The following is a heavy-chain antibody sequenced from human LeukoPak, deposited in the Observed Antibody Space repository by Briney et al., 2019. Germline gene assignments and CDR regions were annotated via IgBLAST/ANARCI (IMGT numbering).Heavy chain of an antibody. CDR1: GGSISSSSPY. D-gene: IGHD3-22*01. CDR3: ARLYYYDSSGYFYPY. Sequence: PSETPSLTCTVSGGSISSSSPYWGWIRQPPGKGLEWIGSIFYSGSTYYNPSLKSRVTISVATSKNQFSLKLSSVTAADAAVYYCARLYYYDSSGYFYPYWGQGTLVTVSS. J-gene: IGHJ4*02. V-gene: IGHV4-39*01. CDR2: IFYSGST.